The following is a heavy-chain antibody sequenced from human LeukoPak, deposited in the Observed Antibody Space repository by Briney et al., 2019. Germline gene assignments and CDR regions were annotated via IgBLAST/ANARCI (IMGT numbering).Heavy chain of an antibody. V-gene: IGHV3-23*01. J-gene: IGHJ6*03. Sequence: GGSLRLSCAASGFTFNSYAMSWVRQAPGKGLEWISTISGGADNTYYADSVKGRFTISRDNSKNTLSLQMNSLRVEDTAVYYCAKAQPPAPIEYYYCYMDVWGKGTTVTVSS. CDR2: ISGGADNT. CDR1: GFTFNSYA. D-gene: IGHD2-2*02. CDR3: AKAQPPAPIEYYYCYMDV.